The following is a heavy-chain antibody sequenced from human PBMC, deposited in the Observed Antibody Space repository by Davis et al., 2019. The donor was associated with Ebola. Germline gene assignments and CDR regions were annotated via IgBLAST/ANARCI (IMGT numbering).Heavy chain of an antibody. J-gene: IGHJ2*01. CDR3: AREVPIDYDFWSGSNNWYFDL. Sequence: PGGSLRLSCAASGFTFSDYYMSWIRQAPGKGLEWVSYISSSSSYIYYADSVKGRFTISRDNAKNSLYLQMNSLRAEDTAVYYCAREVPIDYDFWSGSNNWYFDLWGRGTLVTVSS. CDR2: ISSSSSYI. V-gene: IGHV3-11*06. D-gene: IGHD3-3*01. CDR1: GFTFSDYY.